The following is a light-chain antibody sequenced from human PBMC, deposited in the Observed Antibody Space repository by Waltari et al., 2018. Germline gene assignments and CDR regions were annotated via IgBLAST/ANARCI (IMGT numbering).Light chain of an antibody. Sequence: EIVLTQSPATLSVSPGERATLYCRASQTISNNLAWYQQKPGQAPRLLIYGASTRATAIPDRFSGSGSGTEFTLTITSLQSEDFAVYYCQQYNEWPPWTFGQGTKVDIK. J-gene: IGKJ1*01. V-gene: IGKV3-15*01. CDR2: GAS. CDR1: QTISNN. CDR3: QQYNEWPPWT.